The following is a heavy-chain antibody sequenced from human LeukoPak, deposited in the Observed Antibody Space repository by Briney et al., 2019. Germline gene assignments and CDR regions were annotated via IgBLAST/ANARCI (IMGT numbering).Heavy chain of an antibody. CDR2: MYYSGST. V-gene: IGHV4-30-4*01. D-gene: IGHD3-22*01. CDR1: GGSISSGDYY. Sequence: SQTLFLTCTVSGGSISSGDYYWSWIRQPPGKGLEWIAYMYYSGSTYYNPSLKSRVTMSADTSKNQLSLKLSSVTAADTAVYYCARPYYYDSRIDPWGQGILVTVSS. CDR3: ARPYYYDSRIDP. J-gene: IGHJ5*02.